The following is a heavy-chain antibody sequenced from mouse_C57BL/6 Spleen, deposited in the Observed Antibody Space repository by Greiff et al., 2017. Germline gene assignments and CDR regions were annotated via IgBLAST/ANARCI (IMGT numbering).Heavy chain of an antibody. Sequence: QVQLQQPGAELVRPGSSVKLSCKASGYTFTSYWMHWVKQRPIQGLEWIGNIDPSDSETHYNQKFKEKATLAVDKSSSTAYMQLSSLTSEDSAVXYCARSIYYYDSSYRYFDVWGTGTTVTVSS. V-gene: IGHV1-52*01. D-gene: IGHD1-1*01. CDR2: IDPSDSET. J-gene: IGHJ1*03. CDR3: ARSIYYYDSSYRYFDV. CDR1: GYTFTSYW.